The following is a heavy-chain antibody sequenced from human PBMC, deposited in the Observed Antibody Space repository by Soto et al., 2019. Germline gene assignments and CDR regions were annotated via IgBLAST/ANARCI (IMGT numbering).Heavy chain of an antibody. V-gene: IGHV3-7*01. CDR1: GFTFETSW. Sequence: GGSLRLSCAASGFTFETSWMTWVRQAPGKGLEWVANIKHDGSKKYYADSVKGRFTISRDNSKNTLYLQMNSLRAEDTAVYYCARDLIVVVVAATPQMYYYGMDVWGEGTKVTVSS. D-gene: IGHD2-15*01. CDR2: IKHDGSKK. J-gene: IGHJ6*04. CDR3: ARDLIVVVVAATPQMYYYGMDV.